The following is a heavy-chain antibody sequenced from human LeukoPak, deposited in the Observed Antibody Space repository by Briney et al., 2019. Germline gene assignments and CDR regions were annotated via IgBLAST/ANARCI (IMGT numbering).Heavy chain of an antibody. CDR2: IDPSGGST. CDR3: ARVPLEYSSSSGDFDY. J-gene: IGHJ4*02. D-gene: IGHD6-6*01. Sequence: ASVKVSCKASGYTFTSYYMHWVRQAPGQGLEWMGIIDPSGGSTSYAQKFQGRVTMTRDTSTSTAYMELSSLRSEDTAVYYCARVPLEYSSSSGDFDYWGQGTLVTVSS. V-gene: IGHV1-46*01. CDR1: GYTFTSYY.